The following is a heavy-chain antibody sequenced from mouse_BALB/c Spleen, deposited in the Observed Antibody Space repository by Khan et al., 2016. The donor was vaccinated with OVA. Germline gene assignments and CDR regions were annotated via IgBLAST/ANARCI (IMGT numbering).Heavy chain of an antibody. Sequence: QVQLKESGPGLVQPSQTLSITCTVSGFSLTSYGVHWVRQSPGKGLEWLGVICSGGSTDYNAAFLSRLSISTANSTTHVFFKLNSLQANDTAIYYCARIFIGTTDYAMDYWGQGTSVTVSS. CDR2: ICSGGST. CDR3: ARIFIGTTDYAMDY. V-gene: IGHV2-2*02. D-gene: IGHD2-14*01. J-gene: IGHJ4*01. CDR1: GFSLTSYG.